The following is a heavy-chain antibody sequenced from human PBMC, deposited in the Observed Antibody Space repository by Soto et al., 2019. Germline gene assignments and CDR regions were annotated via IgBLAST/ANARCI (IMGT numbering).Heavy chain of an antibody. J-gene: IGHJ4*02. D-gene: IGHD1-26*01. CDR3: ARPAGSYYGVFDF. CDR1: GGSISSSRYY. CDR2: IYYSGST. V-gene: IGHV4-39*02. Sequence: QLQLQESGPGLVRPSETLSLTCTVSGGSISSSRYYWGWIRQPPGKGLEWIGSIYYSGSTYYNPSLKSRGTISVDTSKNDFSLKLNSVTAADTAVYYCARPAGSYYGVFDFWGQGTLVTVSS.